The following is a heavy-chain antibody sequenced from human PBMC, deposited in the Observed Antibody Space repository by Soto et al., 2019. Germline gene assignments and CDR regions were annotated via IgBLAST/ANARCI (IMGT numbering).Heavy chain of an antibody. D-gene: IGHD4-17*01. CDR2: IHDSGNT. CDR1: GGSVSIGDYL. V-gene: IGHV4-30-4*01. Sequence: SETLSLTCTVFGGSVSIGDYLWSWIRQRPGKGLEWIGYIHDSGNTYYNPSLKSRVIISLDTSKNQFSLKVTSMTAADTAVYFCATARGGGSGDYASLFERWGQGNLVTVSS. CDR3: ATARGGGSGDYASLFER. J-gene: IGHJ5*02.